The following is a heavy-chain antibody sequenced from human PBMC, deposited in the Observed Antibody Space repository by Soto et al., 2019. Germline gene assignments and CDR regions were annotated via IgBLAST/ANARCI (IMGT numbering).Heavy chain of an antibody. CDR1: GGSISSSSYY. CDR3: ARHGDSSGWYELGAFDI. J-gene: IGHJ3*02. CDR2: IYYSGST. V-gene: IGHV4-39*01. D-gene: IGHD6-19*01. Sequence: SETLSLTCTVSGGSISSSSYYWGWIRQPPGKGLEWIGSIYYSGSTYYNPSLKSRVTISVNTSKSQFSLKLSSVTAADTAVYYCARHGDSSGWYELGAFDIWGQGTMVTVSS.